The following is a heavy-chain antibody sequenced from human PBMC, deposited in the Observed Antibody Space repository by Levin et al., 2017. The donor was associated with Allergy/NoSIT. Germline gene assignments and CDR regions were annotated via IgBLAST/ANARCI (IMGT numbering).Heavy chain of an antibody. V-gene: IGHV1-69*04. CDR2: TIPIFGKV. CDR1: GGTLSTYV. J-gene: IGHJ4*02. D-gene: IGHD6-6*01. CDR3: AWFISSSSIDY. Sequence: AASVKVSCKTSGGTLSTYVITWVRQAPGQGLEWMGMTIPIFGKVTYAQKFQGRVTITADKATATAYMELSSLRSDDTAVYFCAWFISSSSIDYWGQGTLVTVSS.